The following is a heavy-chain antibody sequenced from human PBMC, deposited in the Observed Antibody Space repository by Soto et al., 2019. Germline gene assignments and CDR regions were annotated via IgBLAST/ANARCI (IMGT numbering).Heavy chain of an antibody. CDR2: ISNSGGGT. CDR1: GFTFSSYA. D-gene: IGHD3-10*01. Sequence: GGSLRLSCTACGFTFSSYAMTWVRQAQGKGLDWVSAISNSGGGTYYADSVKGRFTISRDNSKNTLYLQMNSLRAEDTAVYYCAGVWFGDPYYMDVWGKGTTVTSP. V-gene: IGHV3-23*01. CDR3: AGVWFGDPYYMDV. J-gene: IGHJ6*03.